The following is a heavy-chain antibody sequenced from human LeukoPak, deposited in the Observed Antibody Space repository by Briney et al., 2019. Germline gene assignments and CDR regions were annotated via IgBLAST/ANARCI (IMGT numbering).Heavy chain of an antibody. D-gene: IGHD5-18*01. CDR3: ARGFGDTAMVEGY. Sequence: PSETLSLTCAVYGGSFSGYYWSWIRQPPGKGLEWIGEINHSGSTNYNPSLKSRVTISVDTSKNQFSLKLSSVTAADTAVYYCARGFGDTAMVEGYWGQGTLVTVSS. CDR1: GGSFSGYY. V-gene: IGHV4-34*01. CDR2: INHSGST. J-gene: IGHJ4*02.